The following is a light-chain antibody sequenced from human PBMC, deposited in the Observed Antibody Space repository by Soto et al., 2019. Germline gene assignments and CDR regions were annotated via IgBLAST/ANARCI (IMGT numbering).Light chain of an antibody. V-gene: IGLV2-8*01. Sequence: QSALTQPPSASGSPGQSVTISCTGTNSDIGAYNYVSWYRQYPDKAPKLLVYQVTKRPSGVPDRFSGSKSGNTAALTVSGLQAEDEAVYYCSSYAGSLVVFGGVTKVTVL. CDR3: SSYAGSLVV. CDR2: QVT. CDR1: NSDIGAYNY. J-gene: IGLJ2*01.